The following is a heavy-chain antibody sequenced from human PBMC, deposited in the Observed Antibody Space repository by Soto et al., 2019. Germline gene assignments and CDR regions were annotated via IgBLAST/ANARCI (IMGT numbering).Heavy chain of an antibody. CDR1: GYTFTSYW. CDR2: IYPADSDA. V-gene: IGHV5-51*01. Sequence: PGESLKISCKGIGYTFTSYWIGWVRQMPGKGLEWMGVIYPADSDARYSPSFRGQVTISADKSVDTAYLQWNTLKPSDTAMYYCARPDGSGSRRQDFWGHGTLVTVSS. D-gene: IGHD3-10*01. J-gene: IGHJ4*01. CDR3: ARPDGSGSRRQDF.